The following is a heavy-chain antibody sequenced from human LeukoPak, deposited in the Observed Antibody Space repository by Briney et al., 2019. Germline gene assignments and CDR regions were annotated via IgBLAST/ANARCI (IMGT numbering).Heavy chain of an antibody. V-gene: IGHV3-23*01. Sequence: GGSLRLSCAASGFTFSSYAMSWVRQAPGKGLEWVSAIRGSGGSTYYADSVKGRFTISRDNSKNTLYLQMNSLRAEDTAVYYCAKLTFDWLLGPFDYWGQGTLVTVSS. J-gene: IGHJ4*02. CDR3: AKLTFDWLLGPFDY. D-gene: IGHD3-9*01. CDR2: IRGSGGST. CDR1: GFTFSSYA.